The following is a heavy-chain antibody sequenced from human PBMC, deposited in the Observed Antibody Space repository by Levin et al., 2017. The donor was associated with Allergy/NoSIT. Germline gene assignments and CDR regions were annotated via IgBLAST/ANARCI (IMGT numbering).Heavy chain of an antibody. CDR2: ISSSSSTI. CDR1: GFTFSSYS. V-gene: IGHV3-48*01. CDR3: ARDRVYSSWYVVWVADAFDI. D-gene: IGHD6-13*01. Sequence: AGGSLRLSCAASGFTFSSYSMNWVRQAPGKGLEWVSYISSSSSTIYYADSVKGRFTISRDNAKNSLYLQMNSLRAEDTAVYYCARDRVYSSWYVVWVADAFDIWGQGTMVTVSS. J-gene: IGHJ3*02.